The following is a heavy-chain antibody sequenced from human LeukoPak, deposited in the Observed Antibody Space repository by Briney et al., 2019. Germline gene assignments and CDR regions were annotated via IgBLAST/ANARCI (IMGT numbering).Heavy chain of an antibody. V-gene: IGHV3-48*02. CDR3: ARDKSGRYYDGVIW. CDR2: ISSSSSTI. J-gene: IGHJ4*02. D-gene: IGHD1-26*01. CDR1: GFTFSSYS. Sequence: GGSLRLSCAASGFTFSSYSMNWVRHAPGKGLERISYISSSSSTIHYADSVKGRFTVSRDNAKNSLYLQMNSLRDEDTAVYYCARDKSGRYYDGVIWWGQGTLVTVSS.